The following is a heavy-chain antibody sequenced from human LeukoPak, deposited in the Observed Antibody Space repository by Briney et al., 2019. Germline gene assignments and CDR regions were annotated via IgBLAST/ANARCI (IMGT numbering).Heavy chain of an antibody. J-gene: IGHJ3*02. V-gene: IGHV1-69*13. CDR1: GGTFSSYA. CDR2: IIPIFGTA. Sequence: ASVKVSCKASGGTFSSYAISWVRQAPGQGLEWMGGIIPIFGTANYAQKFQGRVTITADESTSTAYMELSSLRSEDPAVYYCARLRYSSSWADAFDIWGQGTMVTVSS. D-gene: IGHD6-13*01. CDR3: ARLRYSSSWADAFDI.